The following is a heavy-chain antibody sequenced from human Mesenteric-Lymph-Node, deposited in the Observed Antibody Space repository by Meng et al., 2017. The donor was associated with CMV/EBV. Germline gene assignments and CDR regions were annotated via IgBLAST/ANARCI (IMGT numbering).Heavy chain of an antibody. J-gene: IGHJ6*02. CDR1: GGSFSGYY. CDR2: INHSGST. CDR3: ARGRRVYGMDV. V-gene: IGHV4-34*01. Sequence: SQTLSLTRAVYGGSFSGYYWSWIRQPPGKGLEWIGEINHSGSTNYNPSLKSRVTISVDTSKNQFSLKLSSVTAADTAVYYCARGRRVYGMDVWGQGTTVTVSS.